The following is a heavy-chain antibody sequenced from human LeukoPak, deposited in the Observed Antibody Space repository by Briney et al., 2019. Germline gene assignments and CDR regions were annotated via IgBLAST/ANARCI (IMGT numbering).Heavy chain of an antibody. CDR3: AKDFDDYVWGSYGDY. CDR2: ISGSGGST. J-gene: IGHJ4*02. V-gene: IGHV3-23*01. D-gene: IGHD3-16*01. Sequence: PGGSLRLSCAASGFTFSSYAMSWVRQAPGKGLEWVSAISGSGGSTYYADSVKGRFTISRDNSKNTLYLQMNSLRAEDTAVYYCAKDFDDYVWGSYGDYWGQGTLVTVSS. CDR1: GFTFSSYA.